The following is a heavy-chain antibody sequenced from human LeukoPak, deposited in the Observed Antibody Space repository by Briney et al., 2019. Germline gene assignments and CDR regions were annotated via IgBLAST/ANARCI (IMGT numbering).Heavy chain of an antibody. Sequence: PGGSLRLSCVASGFTFTKCAMSWIRQAPGKGLEWVAIITATGDTANYADSVKGRFTISRDNSRNTVYMQMDSLRAEDTAIYYCAGDRNSDWYSPLDYWGQGSQVTVSP. CDR2: ITATGDTA. V-gene: IGHV3-23*01. J-gene: IGHJ4*02. CDR3: AGDRNSDWYSPLDY. CDR1: GFTFTKCA. D-gene: IGHD6-19*01.